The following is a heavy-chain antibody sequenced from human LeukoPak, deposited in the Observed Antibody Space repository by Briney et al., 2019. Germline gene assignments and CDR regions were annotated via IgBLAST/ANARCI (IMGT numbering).Heavy chain of an antibody. V-gene: IGHV1-2*02. CDR2: IDPNTGDS. Sequence: ASVKVSCKASEYTFTGYYIHWVRQAPGQGLEWMGWIDPNTGDSNYVQKFQGRVTMTRDTSISTAYMELSRLRSDDTAFYYCARIRYCGGISCYYIDYWGQGTLVTVSS. D-gene: IGHD2-2*01. J-gene: IGHJ4*02. CDR1: EYTFTGYY. CDR3: ARIRYCGGISCYYIDY.